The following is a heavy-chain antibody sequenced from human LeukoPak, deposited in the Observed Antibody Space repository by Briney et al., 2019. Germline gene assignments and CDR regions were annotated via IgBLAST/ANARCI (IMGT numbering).Heavy chain of an antibody. CDR1: GGSISSSSYY. D-gene: IGHD2-15*01. J-gene: IGHJ5*02. CDR3: ARGYSFRSSGGGWFDP. CDR2: IYYSGST. Sequence: PSETLSLTRTVSGGSISSSSYYWGWIRQPPGKGLEWIGSIYYSGSTYYNPSLKSRVTISVDTSKNQFSLKLSSVTAADTAVYYCARGYSFRSSGGGWFDPWGQGTLVTVSS. V-gene: IGHV4-39*01.